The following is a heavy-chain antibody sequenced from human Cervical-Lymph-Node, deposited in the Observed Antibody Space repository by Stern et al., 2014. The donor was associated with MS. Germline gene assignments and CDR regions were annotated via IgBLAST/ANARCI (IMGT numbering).Heavy chain of an antibody. V-gene: IGHV4-39*01. D-gene: IGHD1-26*01. J-gene: IGHJ4*02. CDR3: ARHDSVPRPSQLYSARDRGPGYFDY. CDR2: IYYSGFT. CDR1: GGSISSSTYY. Sequence: QLQLQESGTGLVKPSETLSLTCTVSGGSISSSTYYWAWIRQPPGKGLEWIGNIYYSGFTSYNPSLKSRVTISVDMSKNQFSLKLSSVTAADTAIYYCARHDSVPRPSQLYSARDRGPGYFDYWGQGTLVTVSS.